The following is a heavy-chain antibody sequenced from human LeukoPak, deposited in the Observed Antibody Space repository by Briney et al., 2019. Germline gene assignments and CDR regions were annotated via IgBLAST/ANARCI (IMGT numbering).Heavy chain of an antibody. CDR1: GFTFRSYA. Sequence: GGSLRLSCAASGFTFRSYAMCWVRQAPGKGLEWVSAISGSGGSTYYADSVKGRFTISRDNSKNTLYLQMNSLRAEDTAVYYCAINPQDSMLRGVLDYWGQGALVTVSS. CDR3: AINPQDSMLRGVLDY. J-gene: IGHJ4*02. D-gene: IGHD3-10*01. CDR2: ISGSGGST. V-gene: IGHV3-23*01.